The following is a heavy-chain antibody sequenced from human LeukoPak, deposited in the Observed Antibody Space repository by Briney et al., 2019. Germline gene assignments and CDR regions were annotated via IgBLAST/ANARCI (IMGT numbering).Heavy chain of an antibody. D-gene: IGHD6-13*01. CDR1: GFTFSSYW. CDR2: IKQDGSEK. Sequence: PGGSLRLSCAASGFTFSSYWMSWVRQAPGKGLEWVANIKQDGSEKYYVDSVKGRFTISRDNAKNSLYLQMNSLRAEDTAVYYCARVAEGQQLDYYFDYWGQGTLVTVSS. CDR3: ARVAEGQQLDYYFDY. J-gene: IGHJ4*02. V-gene: IGHV3-7*01.